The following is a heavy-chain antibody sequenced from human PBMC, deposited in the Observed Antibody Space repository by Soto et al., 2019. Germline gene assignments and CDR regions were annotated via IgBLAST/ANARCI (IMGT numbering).Heavy chain of an antibody. CDR3: ARETLWGTIFATDAFDI. J-gene: IGHJ3*02. D-gene: IGHD3-9*01. CDR1: GYTFTSYY. V-gene: IGHV1-46*01. CDR2: INPSGGST. Sequence: QVQLVQSGAEVKKPGASVKVSCKASGYTFTSYYMHWVRQAPGQGLEWMGIINPSGGSTSYAQKFQGRVTMTRDTSTSTVYMELSSLRSEDTAVYYCARETLWGTIFATDAFDIWGQGTMVTVSS.